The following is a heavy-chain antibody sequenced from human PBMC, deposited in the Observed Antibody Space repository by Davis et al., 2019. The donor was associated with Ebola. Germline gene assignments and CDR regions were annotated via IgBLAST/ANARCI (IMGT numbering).Heavy chain of an antibody. CDR3: AKDDLPYYDFWSGINWFDP. D-gene: IGHD3-3*01. J-gene: IGHJ5*02. CDR2: ISGSGGST. Sequence: GESLKISCAASGFTFSSYAMGWVRQAPGKGLEWVSAISGSGGSTYYADSVKGRFTISRDNYKNTLYLQMNNLKAEDTAVYYCAKDDLPYYDFWSGINWFDPWGQGTLVTVSS. CDR1: GFTFSSYA. V-gene: IGHV3-23*01.